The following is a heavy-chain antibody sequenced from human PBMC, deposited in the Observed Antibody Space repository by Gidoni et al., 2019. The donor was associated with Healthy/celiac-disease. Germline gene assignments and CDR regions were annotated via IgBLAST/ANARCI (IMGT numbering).Heavy chain of an antibody. CDR3: ARVYYDYVCGSYRYTWSYAFDI. CDR2: MSSSGSTI. Sequence: EVQLVESGGGLVQPGGSLRLSCAASGFTFSSYEMTLVRQAPGKGLEWVSYMSSSGSTIYYADSVKGRFTISRDNAKNSLYLQMNSLRAEDTAVYYCARVYYDYVCGSYRYTWSYAFDIWGQGTMVTVSS. CDR1: GFTFSSYE. J-gene: IGHJ3*02. D-gene: IGHD3-16*02. V-gene: IGHV3-48*03.